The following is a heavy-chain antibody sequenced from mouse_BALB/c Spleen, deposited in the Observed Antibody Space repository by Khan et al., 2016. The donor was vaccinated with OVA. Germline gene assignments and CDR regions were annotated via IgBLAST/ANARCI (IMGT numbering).Heavy chain of an antibody. CDR3: ARFLMTTNYAMDY. CDR1: GYTFTSYW. V-gene: IGHV1-7*01. Sequence: QVRLQQSGAELAQPGASVKMSCKASGYTFTSYWMHWVKQRPGQGLVWIGYINPTPGYTEYCQKFQDKATLTADKSSSTAYMQLRSLTSAYSAVFYCARFLMTTNYAMDYWSQGTSVTVSS. D-gene: IGHD2-4*01. J-gene: IGHJ4*01. CDR2: INPTPGYT.